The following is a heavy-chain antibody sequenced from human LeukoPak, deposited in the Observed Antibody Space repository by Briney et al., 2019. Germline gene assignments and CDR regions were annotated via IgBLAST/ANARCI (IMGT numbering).Heavy chain of an antibody. D-gene: IGHD1-14*01. CDR2: VKPDGSEK. CDR1: GFTLSSYW. V-gene: IGHV3-7*01. J-gene: IGHJ4*02. Sequence: PGGSLRLSCAGSGFTLSSYWMSWVRQAPGKGLEWVANVKPDGSEKYYVDSVKGRFTISRDNAKNSLYLQMNSLRAEDTAVYYCARSGAGSDYWGQGTLVTVSS. CDR3: ARSGAGSDY.